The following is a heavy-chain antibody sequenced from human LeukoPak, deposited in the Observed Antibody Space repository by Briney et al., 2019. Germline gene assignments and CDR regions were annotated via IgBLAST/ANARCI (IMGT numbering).Heavy chain of an antibody. CDR1: RFTFSTYE. Sequence: GGSLRLSCAASRFTFSTYEMNWVRQASGKGLEWVAYISASGASIYYAASVKGRFTISRDNAKNSLYLQLNSLRAEDTAVYYCARDYRDSSSWENYYYGMDVWGQGTTVTVSS. J-gene: IGHJ6*02. CDR3: ARDYRDSSSWENYYYGMDV. CDR2: ISASGASI. D-gene: IGHD6-13*01. V-gene: IGHV3-48*03.